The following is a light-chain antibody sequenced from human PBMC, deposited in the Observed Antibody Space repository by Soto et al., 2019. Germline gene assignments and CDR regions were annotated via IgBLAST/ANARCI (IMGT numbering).Light chain of an antibody. V-gene: IGKV1-33*01. CDR3: QHYDNLVPRS. CDR1: QDISNY. J-gene: IGKJ4*01. Sequence: DIQMTQSPSSLSASVGDRVTITCQASQDISNYLNWYQQKPGKAPKVLIFGASNLETGVPSRFSGSGFGTDFTFTINSLQPEDMATYYCQHYDNLVPRSFGGGTKVEIK. CDR2: GAS.